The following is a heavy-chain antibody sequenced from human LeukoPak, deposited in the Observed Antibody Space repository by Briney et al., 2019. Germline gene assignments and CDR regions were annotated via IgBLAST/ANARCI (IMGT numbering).Heavy chain of an antibody. V-gene: IGHV4-4*09. D-gene: IGHD1-1*01. CDR3: ARRPWERHYYMDV. J-gene: IGHJ6*03. CDR1: GGSISSYY. CDR2: IYTSGST. Sequence: PSETLSLTCTVPGGSISSYYWSWIRQPPGKGLEWFGYIYTSGSTNYNPSLKSRVTISVDTSKNQFSLKLSSVTAADTAVYYCARRPWERHYYMDVWGKGTTVTVSS.